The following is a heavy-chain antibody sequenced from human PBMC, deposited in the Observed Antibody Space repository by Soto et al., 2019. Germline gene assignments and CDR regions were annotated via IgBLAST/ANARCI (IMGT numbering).Heavy chain of an antibody. CDR2: IYPGDSDT. Sequence: GESLKISCKGSGYSFTSYWIGWVRQMPGKGLEWMGIIYPGDSDTRYSPSFQGQVTISADKSISTAYLQWSSLKASDTAMYYCARHPYYYDSSGYSQYFQHWGQGTLVTVSS. D-gene: IGHD3-22*01. J-gene: IGHJ1*01. CDR3: ARHPYYYDSSGYSQYFQH. V-gene: IGHV5-51*01. CDR1: GYSFTSYW.